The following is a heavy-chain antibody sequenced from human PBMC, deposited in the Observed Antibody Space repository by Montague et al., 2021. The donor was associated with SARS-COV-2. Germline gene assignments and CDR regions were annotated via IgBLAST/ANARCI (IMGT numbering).Heavy chain of an antibody. D-gene: IGHD3-10*01. Sequence: SLRLSCAASGFTFSRFWMSWIRQTAGKGLEWVANIGEDGSETYYVDSVKGRFTISRDNAEKSLYLQMNSLRPEDTAVYYCVSWGSGSPWGRGTLVTVSS. CDR1: GFTFSRFW. V-gene: IGHV3-7*01. CDR3: VSWGSGSP. CDR2: IGEDGSET. J-gene: IGHJ5*02.